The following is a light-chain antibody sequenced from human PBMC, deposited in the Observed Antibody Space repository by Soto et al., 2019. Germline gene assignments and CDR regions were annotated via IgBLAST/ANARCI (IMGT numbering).Light chain of an antibody. V-gene: IGLV6-57*01. Sequence: NFMLTQPHSVSESPGKTVIISCTRSSGSIASEYVQWYQQRPGSSPTTVIYEHNQRPSGVPDRFSGSIDSSSNSASLTISGLKTEDEADYYCQSYDTSSLYVFGTGTKVTVL. CDR3: QSYDTSSLYV. CDR1: SGSIASEY. CDR2: EHN. J-gene: IGLJ1*01.